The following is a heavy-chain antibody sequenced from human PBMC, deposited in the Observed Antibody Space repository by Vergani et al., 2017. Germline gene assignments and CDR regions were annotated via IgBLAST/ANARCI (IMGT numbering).Heavy chain of an antibody. J-gene: IGHJ4*02. D-gene: IGHD2-15*01. CDR1: GYTFTSYY. V-gene: IGHV1-46*01. CDR2: INPSGGST. Sequence: QVQLVQSGAEVKKPGASVKVSCKASGYTFTSYYMHWVRQAPGQGLEWMGIINPSGGSTSYAQKFQGRVTMTRDTSTSTVYMELSSLRSEDTAVYYCASTLEVGYCSGGSCYDYWGQGTLVTVSS. CDR3: ASTLEVGYCSGGSCYDY.